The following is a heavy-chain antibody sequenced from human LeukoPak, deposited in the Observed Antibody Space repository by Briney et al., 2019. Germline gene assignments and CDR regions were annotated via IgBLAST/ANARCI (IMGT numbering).Heavy chain of an antibody. V-gene: IGHV1-24*01. D-gene: IGHD3-22*01. J-gene: IGHJ4*02. Sequence: ASVKVSCTVSGYTLTELSMHWVRQAPGKGLEWMGGFDPEDGETIYAQRFQGRVTMTEDTSTDTAYMELSSLRSEDAAVYYCATDLHYDSSGYDYWGQGTLVTVSS. CDR1: GYTLTELS. CDR3: ATDLHYDSSGYDY. CDR2: FDPEDGET.